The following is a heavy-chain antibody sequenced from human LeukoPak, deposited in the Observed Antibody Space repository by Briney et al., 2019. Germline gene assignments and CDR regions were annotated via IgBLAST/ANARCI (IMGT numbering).Heavy chain of an antibody. CDR3: ARDAAAAGTGYWFDP. J-gene: IGHJ5*02. Sequence: ASVKVSCKASGHTFTSYYMLWVRQAPGQGLEWMGIINPSGGSTSYAQKFQGRVTMTRDTSTSTVYMELSSLRSEDTAVYYCARDAAAAGTGYWFDPWGQGTLVTVSS. CDR2: INPSGGST. V-gene: IGHV1-46*01. D-gene: IGHD6-13*01. CDR1: GHTFTSYY.